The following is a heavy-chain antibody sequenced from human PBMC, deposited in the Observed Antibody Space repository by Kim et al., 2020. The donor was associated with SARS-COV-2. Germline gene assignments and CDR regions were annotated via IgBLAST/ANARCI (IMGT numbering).Heavy chain of an antibody. Sequence: GGSLRLSCAASGFTFSSYSMNWVRQAPGKGLEWLSYISSSSTTLYYADSVKGRFTISRDNANNALFLQMDSLGDEDTAVYYCARDWVIRGTTSYYFDYWG. D-gene: IGHD3-10*01. CDR2: ISSSSTTL. V-gene: IGHV3-48*02. J-gene: IGHJ4*01. CDR3: ARDWVIRGTTSYYFDY. CDR1: GFTFSSYS.